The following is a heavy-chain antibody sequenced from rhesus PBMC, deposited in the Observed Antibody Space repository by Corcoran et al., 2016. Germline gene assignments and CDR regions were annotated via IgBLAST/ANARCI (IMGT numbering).Heavy chain of an antibody. CDR2: ISNGGGST. Sequence: EVQLVESGGGLVQPGGSLRLSCAASGFTFSSYGMSWVRQAPGKGLEWVSYISNGGGSTYYANSGKGRFTISRDNSKNTLSLQMNSLRAEDTAVYYCAKPSYGSVIYGLDSWGQGVVVTVSS. D-gene: IGHD4-29*01. CDR1: GFTFSSYG. CDR3: AKPSYGSVIYGLDS. V-gene: IGHV3S5*01. J-gene: IGHJ6*01.